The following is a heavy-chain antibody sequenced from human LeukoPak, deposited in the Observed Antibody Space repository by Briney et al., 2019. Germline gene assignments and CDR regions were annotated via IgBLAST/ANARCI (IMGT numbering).Heavy chain of an antibody. Sequence: SQTPSLTCAIFGDSVSSNTAAWKWIRQSPSRGLEWLGRTYYRSKWYNEYAVSVQSRITINPDTSKNQFSLQLNSVTPEDTAVYYCARDVDFQYWGQGTLVTVSS. CDR3: ARDVDFQY. CDR2: TYYRSKWYN. J-gene: IGHJ1*01. CDR1: GDSVSSNTAA. V-gene: IGHV6-1*01.